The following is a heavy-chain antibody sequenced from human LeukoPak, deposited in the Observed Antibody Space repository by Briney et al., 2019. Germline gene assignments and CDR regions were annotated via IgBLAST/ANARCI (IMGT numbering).Heavy chain of an antibody. J-gene: IGHJ2*01. Sequence: EPSETLSLTCTVSGGSISSYWWSWIRQPPGKGLEYIGYIFYSGSTNYNPSLKSRATISVDTSNNQFSLELSSVTAADTAVYYCAQCFDADWYFDFWSPGTLVTVSS. CDR1: GGSISSYW. V-gene: IGHV4-59*12. CDR3: AQCFDADWYFDF. CDR2: IFYSGST. D-gene: IGHD3-9*01.